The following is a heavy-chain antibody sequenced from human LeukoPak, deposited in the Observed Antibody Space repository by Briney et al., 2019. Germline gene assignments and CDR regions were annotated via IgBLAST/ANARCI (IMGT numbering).Heavy chain of an antibody. J-gene: IGHJ4*02. V-gene: IGHV3-30*04. Sequence: GSLRLSCAASGLTFSSYAMHWVRQAPGKGLEWVAVISYDGRNKYYADSVKGRFTISRDNSRNTLYLQMNSLRAEDTAVYYCAREVEGFGDWGQGTLVTVSS. D-gene: IGHD3-10*01. CDR1: GLTFSSYA. CDR2: ISYDGRNK. CDR3: AREVEGFGD.